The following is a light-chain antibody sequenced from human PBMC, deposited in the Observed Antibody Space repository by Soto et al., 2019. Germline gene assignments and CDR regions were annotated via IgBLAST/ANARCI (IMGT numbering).Light chain of an antibody. Sequence: QSALTQPPSVSGSPGQTITISCTGTSSDVGGYNYVSWYQQHPGKAPKLMIYDVRNPSSGVSNRFSGSKSGNPASLTISGLQAEDEADYYCSSCKSSSNIYVFGTGTKLTVL. J-gene: IGLJ1*01. V-gene: IGLV2-14*01. CDR3: SSCKSSSNIYV. CDR2: DVR. CDR1: SSDVGGYNY.